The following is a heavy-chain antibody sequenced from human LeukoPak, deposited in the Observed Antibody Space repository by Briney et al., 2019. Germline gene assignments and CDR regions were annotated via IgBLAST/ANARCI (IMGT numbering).Heavy chain of an antibody. D-gene: IGHD5-12*01. Sequence: GGSLRLSCAASGFTFSNYWMTWVRLAPGKGLEWVANIKHDGSEESYVDSVRGRFTISRDNAKNSLYLQMNSLRAEDTAIYYCAREWDSGSSSIDYWGPGILVTVSS. J-gene: IGHJ4*02. CDR1: GFTFSNYW. CDR2: IKHDGSEE. CDR3: AREWDSGSSSIDY. V-gene: IGHV3-7*01.